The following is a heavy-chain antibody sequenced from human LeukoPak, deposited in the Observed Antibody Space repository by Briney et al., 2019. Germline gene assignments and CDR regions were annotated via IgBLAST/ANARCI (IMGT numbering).Heavy chain of an antibody. D-gene: IGHD1-26*01. CDR2: IRSKAYGGTT. CDR1: GFTFGDYA. J-gene: IGHJ4*02. V-gene: IGHV3-49*03. CDR3: ARDRPNGSYLDFDY. Sequence: GGSLRLSCTASGFTFGDYAMSWFRQAPGKGLEWVGFIRSKAYGGTTEYAASVKGRFTISRDDSKSIAYLQMNSLRAEDTAVYYCARDRPNGSYLDFDYWGQGTLVTVSS.